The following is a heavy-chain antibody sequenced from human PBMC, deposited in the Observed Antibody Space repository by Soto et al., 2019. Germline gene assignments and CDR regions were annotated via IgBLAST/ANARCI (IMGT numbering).Heavy chain of an antibody. V-gene: IGHV4-30-2*01. D-gene: IGHD4-17*01. CDR2: IYHSGST. J-gene: IGHJ4*02. CDR1: GGSISSGGYS. CDR3: ARGQTTVTTLDY. Sequence: QLQLQESGSGLVKPSQTLSLTCAVSGGSISSGGYSWYWIRQPPGKGLEWIGYIYHSGSTYYTPSPRSRVTISVDRSTNQFSLKLSSVTAADTAVYYCARGQTTVTTLDYWGQGTLVTVSS.